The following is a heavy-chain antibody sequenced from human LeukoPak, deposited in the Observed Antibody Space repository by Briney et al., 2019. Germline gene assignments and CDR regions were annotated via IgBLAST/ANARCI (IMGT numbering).Heavy chain of an antibody. CDR1: GFTFSSYG. J-gene: IGHJ6*02. CDR2: ISDSGGTT. CDR3: ARGYGMDV. V-gene: IGHV3-23*01. Sequence: GGSLRLSCAASGFTFSSYGMSWVRQAPGKGQEWVSVISDSGGTTYYADSVKGRFTISRDNSKNTVYLQMNSLRVEDTAVYYCARGYGMDVWAKGPRSPSP.